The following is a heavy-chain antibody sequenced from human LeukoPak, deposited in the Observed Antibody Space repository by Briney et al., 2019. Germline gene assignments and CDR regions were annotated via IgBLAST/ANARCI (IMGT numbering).Heavy chain of an antibody. CDR2: MNPNSGNT. V-gene: IGHV1-8*01. CDR3: ARADGWNYYYGMDV. J-gene: IGHJ6*02. CDR1: GYTFTSYD. Sequence: ASVKVSCKASGYTFTSYDINWVRQATGQGLEWMGWMNPNSGNTGYAQKFQGRVTMTRNTSISTAYMELSSLRSEDTAVYYCARADGWNYYYGMDVWGQGTTVTVSS. D-gene: IGHD6-19*01.